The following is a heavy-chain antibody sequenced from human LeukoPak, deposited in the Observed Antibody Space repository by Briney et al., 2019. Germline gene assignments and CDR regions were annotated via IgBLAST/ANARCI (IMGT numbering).Heavy chain of an antibody. CDR1: GYTFTGYY. D-gene: IGHD3-3*01. Sequence: GASVKVSCKASGYTFTGYYMHWVRQAPGQGLEWMGWINPNSGGTNYAQKFQGRVTMARDTSISTAYMELSRLRSDDTAVYYCARDLLESSPGGFYYYYMDVWGKGTTVTVSS. V-gene: IGHV1-2*02. CDR3: ARDLLESSPGGFYYYYMDV. J-gene: IGHJ6*03. CDR2: INPNSGGT.